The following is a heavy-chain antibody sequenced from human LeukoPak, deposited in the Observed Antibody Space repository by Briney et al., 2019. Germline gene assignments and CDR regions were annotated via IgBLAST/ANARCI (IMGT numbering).Heavy chain of an antibody. D-gene: IGHD6-13*01. J-gene: IGHJ6*03. CDR2: IYHSGST. Sequence: GSLRLSCAASGFTFSSYEMNWVRQAPGKGLEWIGEIYHSGSTNYNPSLKSRVTISVDKSKNQFSLKLSPVTAADTAVYYCARGIPIAAAELGHYYYMDVWGKGTTVTVSS. CDR3: ARGIPIAAAELGHYYYMDV. V-gene: IGHV4-4*02. CDR1: GFTFSSYEM.